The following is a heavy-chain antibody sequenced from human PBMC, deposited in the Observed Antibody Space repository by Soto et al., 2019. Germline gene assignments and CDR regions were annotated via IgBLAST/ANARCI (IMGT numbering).Heavy chain of an antibody. V-gene: IGHV3-74*01. CDR1: GFAFSHYW. CDR2: INPAGTIT. CDR3: TSDTFGLRDT. J-gene: IGHJ5*02. Sequence: MQMVESGGGSVQPVGSLRLSCAASGFAFSHYWMHWVRQTPGKGLVWVSRINPAGTITNYADSVEGRFTISRDNADSALFLQMNSLSAEDTAIYYCTSDTFGLRDTWGQGTLVTVSS. D-gene: IGHD3-16*01.